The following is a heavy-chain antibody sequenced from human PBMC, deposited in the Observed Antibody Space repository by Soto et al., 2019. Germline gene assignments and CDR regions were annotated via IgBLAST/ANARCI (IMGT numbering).Heavy chain of an antibody. J-gene: IGHJ2*01. V-gene: IGHV3-7*03. D-gene: IGHD5-12*01. CDR2: IKQDGGVK. Sequence: EVQLVASGGGLVQPGGSLRLSCEASGFTLGSYWMNWVRQAPGKGLEWVANIKQDGGVKYYVDSVKGRCTISRDNAKRSLYLQLNILTAENTDVYYFASEYGGYSNWYFDLWGRGTPVTVS. CDR3: ASEYGGYSNWYFDL. CDR1: GFTLGSYW.